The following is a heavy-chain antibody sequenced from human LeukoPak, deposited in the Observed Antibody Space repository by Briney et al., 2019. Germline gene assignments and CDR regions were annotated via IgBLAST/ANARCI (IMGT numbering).Heavy chain of an antibody. V-gene: IGHV3-30*02. CDR3: AKYGAYCSSTSCYRGYYYYYMDV. CDR1: GFTFSSYG. J-gene: IGHJ6*03. D-gene: IGHD2-2*02. Sequence: GGSLRLSCAASGFTFSSYGMHWVRQAPGKGLEGVAFIRYDGSNKYYADSVKGRFTISRDNSKNTLYLQMNSLRAEDTAVYYCAKYGAYCSSTSCYRGYYYYYMDVWGKGTTVTVSS. CDR2: IRYDGSNK.